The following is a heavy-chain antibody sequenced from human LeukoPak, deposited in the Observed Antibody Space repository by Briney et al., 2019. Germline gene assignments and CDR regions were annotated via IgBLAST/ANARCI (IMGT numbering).Heavy chain of an antibody. Sequence: GGSLRLSCAASGFTVSSNYMSWVRQAPGKGLEWVSLIYSGGTTYYADSVKGRFTISRDNSQNTLYLQMNSLRAEDTAVYYCVRGSGTRWGQGTLVTVSS. CDR3: VRGSGTR. CDR2: IYSGGTT. V-gene: IGHV3-66*01. D-gene: IGHD3-10*01. J-gene: IGHJ4*02. CDR1: GFTVSSNY.